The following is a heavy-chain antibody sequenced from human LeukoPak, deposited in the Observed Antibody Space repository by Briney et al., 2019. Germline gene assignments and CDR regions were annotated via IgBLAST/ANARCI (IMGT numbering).Heavy chain of an antibody. J-gene: IGHJ2*01. D-gene: IGHD3-10*01. CDR2: FYHTGTI. V-gene: IGHV4-39*01. CDR3: ARQGVVPKKAGGYFDL. CDR1: GGSITSSSYF. Sequence: PSENLSLNCFVSGGSITSSSYFWGWLRQPPEKGLEWIGGFYHTGTIFYIPSLGSRVAISIDTSKNQFSLRLLSVTAADTAMYCCARQGVVPKKAGGYFDLWGRGTRDTVSS.